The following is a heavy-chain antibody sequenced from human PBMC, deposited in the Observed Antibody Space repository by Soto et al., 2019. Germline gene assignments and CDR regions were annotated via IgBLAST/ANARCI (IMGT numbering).Heavy chain of an antibody. CDR1: GFTFNNYA. Sequence: GSLRLSCAASGFTFNNYAMNWVRQAPGKGLEWVATISATGGSTYYADSVKGRFTMTIDHSKNTLYLQMNGLRAEDTAVYYCARGETVAPRPGFDSWCQGTLVIASS. J-gene: IGHJ4*02. CDR3: ARGETVAPRPGFDS. CDR2: ISATGGST. D-gene: IGHD6-6*01. V-gene: IGHV3-23*01.